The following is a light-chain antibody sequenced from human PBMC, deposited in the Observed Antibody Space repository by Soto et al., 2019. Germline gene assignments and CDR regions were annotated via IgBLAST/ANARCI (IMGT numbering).Light chain of an antibody. CDR1: QEISNY. V-gene: IGKV1-33*01. J-gene: IGKJ1*01. CDR2: DAS. Sequence: DIQMIQSPSSLSASVGDRVTITCQASQEISNYLNWYQQKPGKAPKLLIYDASNSERGVPSRFSGRGSGTDFTFTISSLQPEDFATYYCQQYDHLPRTFGRGTKVEIK. CDR3: QQYDHLPRT.